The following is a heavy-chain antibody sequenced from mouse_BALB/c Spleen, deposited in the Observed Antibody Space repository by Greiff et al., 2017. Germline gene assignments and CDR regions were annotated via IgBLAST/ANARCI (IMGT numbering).Heavy chain of an antibody. V-gene: IGHV5-6-3*01. J-gene: IGHJ4*01. Sequence: EVKVVESGGGLVQPGGSLKLSCAASGFTFSSYGMSWVRQTPDKRLELVATINSNGGSTYYPDSVKGRFTISRDNAKNTLYLQMSSLKSEDTAMYYCAREGGYDYDGGYAMDYWGQGTSVTVSS. CDR2: INSNGGST. D-gene: IGHD2-4*01. CDR3: AREGGYDYDGGYAMDY. CDR1: GFTFSSYG.